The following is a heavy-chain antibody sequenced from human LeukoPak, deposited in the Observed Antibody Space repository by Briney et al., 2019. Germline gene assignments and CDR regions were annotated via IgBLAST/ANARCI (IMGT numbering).Heavy chain of an antibody. CDR1: GGSISSTSYH. J-gene: IGHJ4*02. Sequence: SETLSLTCTVSGGSISSTSYHWDWIRQPPGKGLEWIGNIYYSGSTFYNPSLKSRVTISIDSSKSQFSLRLRHVTAADTAFYYCARASILVSSGYPLDYWAQGTLVTVSS. V-gene: IGHV4-39*07. CDR3: ARASILVSSGYPLDY. D-gene: IGHD3-22*01. CDR2: IYYSGST.